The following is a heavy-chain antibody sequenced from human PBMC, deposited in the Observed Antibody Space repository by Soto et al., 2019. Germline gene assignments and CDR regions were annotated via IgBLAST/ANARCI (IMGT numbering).Heavy chain of an antibody. CDR3: ARGYSSGPDY. D-gene: IGHD6-19*01. J-gene: IGHJ4*02. V-gene: IGHV3-74*01. CDR1: GFTFSDHW. CDR2: INSDGSAT. Sequence: GGSLRLSCAASGFTFSDHWMHWVRQVPGKGLVWVARINSDGSATTYADSVKGRFTISRANARNTLFLQMDSLRAEDTALYYCARGYSSGPDYWGQGTLVTVS.